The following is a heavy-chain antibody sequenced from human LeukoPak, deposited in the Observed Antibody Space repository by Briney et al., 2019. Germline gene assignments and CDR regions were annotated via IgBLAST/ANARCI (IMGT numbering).Heavy chain of an antibody. CDR2: IKQDGSQK. D-gene: IGHD2/OR15-2a*01. CDR1: GFTFSTYW. Sequence: GGSLRLSCEASGFTFSTYWMSWVRQIPGKGLEWVANIKQDGSQKYYVDSVKGRFTISRDNANNSLYLQMNNLRAEDTALYYCASGGTTFSNWGQGTLVTVSS. V-gene: IGHV3-7*03. J-gene: IGHJ4*02. CDR3: ASGGTTFSN.